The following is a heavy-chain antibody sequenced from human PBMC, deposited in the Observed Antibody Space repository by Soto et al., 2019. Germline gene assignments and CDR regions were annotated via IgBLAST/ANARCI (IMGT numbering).Heavy chain of an antibody. Sequence: EVQLLESGGGLVQPGGSLRLSCAASGFTFAGYAMSWVRQAPGKGLEWVSSVSGTGTSTYYADSVKGRFTISRDNSNNTLFLQMNNLRAEDTAVYYCAKDIDMWYFALWGRGTLVTVSS. CDR1: GFTFAGYA. CDR2: VSGTGTST. V-gene: IGHV3-23*01. J-gene: IGHJ2*01. CDR3: AKDIDMWYFAL.